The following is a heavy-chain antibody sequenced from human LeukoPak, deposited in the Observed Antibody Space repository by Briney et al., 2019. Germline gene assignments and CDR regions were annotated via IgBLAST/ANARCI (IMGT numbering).Heavy chain of an antibody. CDR1: GFILSNHW. CDR3: VSFYETY. CDR2: VNKDGSEK. V-gene: IGHV3-7*01. Sequence: GGSLRLSCAASGFILSNHWMTWVRQAPGKGPEWVANVNKDGSEKYYVDSVKGRFTISRDTAKNSLYLQMNNLRAEDTAVYYCVSFYETYWGRGTLVTVSS. D-gene: IGHD2-2*01. J-gene: IGHJ4*02.